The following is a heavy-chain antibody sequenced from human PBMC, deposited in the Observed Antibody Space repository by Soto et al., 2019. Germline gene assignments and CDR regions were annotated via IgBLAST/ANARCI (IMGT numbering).Heavy chain of an antibody. CDR3: ARDPVGATHFDY. V-gene: IGHV4-39*07. CDR2: ISYSGTT. J-gene: IGHJ4*02. D-gene: IGHD1-26*01. CDR1: GGSIANNCYY. Sequence: PSETLSLTCTVSGGSIANNCYYWGWVGQPSGKGLEWISSISYSGTTFYNPSLRSRVTTSVDTSKNQFSLQLTSVTAADTAVYYCARDPVGATHFDYWGQGALVTVSS.